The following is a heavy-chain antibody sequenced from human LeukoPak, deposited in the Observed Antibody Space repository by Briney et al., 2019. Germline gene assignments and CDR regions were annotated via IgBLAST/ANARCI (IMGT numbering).Heavy chain of an antibody. CDR1: GFTFSSSA. V-gene: IGHV3-23*01. J-gene: IGHJ4*02. CDR3: AKGGYCNSISCAFDY. CDR2: ISVSGGST. Sequence: PGGSLRLSCAASGFTFSSSAMRWVRQAPGKGLEWVSSISVSGGSTYYADSVKGRFTISRDNSKNTLYLQMNSLRAEDTAVYYCAKGGYCNSISCAFDYWGQGTLVTVSS. D-gene: IGHD2-2*01.